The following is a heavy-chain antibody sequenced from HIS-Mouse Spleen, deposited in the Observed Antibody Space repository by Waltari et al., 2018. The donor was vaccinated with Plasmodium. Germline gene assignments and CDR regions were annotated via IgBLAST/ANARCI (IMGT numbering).Heavy chain of an antibody. J-gene: IGHJ4*02. CDR3: TTGYYYGSGSSDY. D-gene: IGHD3-10*01. Sequence: EVQLVESGGGLVKPGGSLRLSCAASGFTFSNAWMSWVRQAPGRGLEWVGRIKSKTDVGTTDYASPVKGRFTISRDDSKNTLYLQMNSLKTEDTAVYYCTTGYYYGSGSSDYWGQGTLVTVSS. V-gene: IGHV3-15*01. CDR1: GFTFSNAW. CDR2: IKSKTDVGTT.